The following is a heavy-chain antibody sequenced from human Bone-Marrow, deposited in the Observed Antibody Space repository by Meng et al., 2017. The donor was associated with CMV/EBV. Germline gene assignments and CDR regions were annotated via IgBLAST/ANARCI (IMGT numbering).Heavy chain of an antibody. CDR3: ARGSGYGSYYFDY. V-gene: IGHV4-59*01. D-gene: IGHD5-12*01. Sequence: SETLSLTCTVSGGSISNYYWGWIRQPPGKGLEWIGYIYYGGSTNYNPSLKSRVTISVHTSKIQFSLKLSSVTAADTAVYYCARGSGYGSYYFDYWGQGTLVTVSS. J-gene: IGHJ4*02. CDR1: GGSISNYY. CDR2: IYYGGST.